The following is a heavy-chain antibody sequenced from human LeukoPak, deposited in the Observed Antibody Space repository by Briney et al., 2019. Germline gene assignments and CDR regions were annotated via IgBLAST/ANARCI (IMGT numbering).Heavy chain of an antibody. CDR2: ISAYNGNT. V-gene: IGHV1-18*04. CDR1: GYIFTGYY. Sequence: ASVKVSCKASGYIFTGYYMHWVRQAPGQGLEWMGWISAYNGNTNYAQKLQGRVTMTTDTSTSTAYMELRSLRSDDTAVYYCARDGVEFGVAAIDYWGQGTLVTVSS. D-gene: IGHD3-16*01. CDR3: ARDGVEFGVAAIDY. J-gene: IGHJ4*02.